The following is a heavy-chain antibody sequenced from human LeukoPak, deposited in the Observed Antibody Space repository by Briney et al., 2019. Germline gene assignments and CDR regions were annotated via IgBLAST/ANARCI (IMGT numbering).Heavy chain of an antibody. D-gene: IGHD4-17*01. CDR2: IYHSGST. Sequence: PSETLSLTCAVSGGSISSNNWWSWVRQPPGKGLEWIGEIYHSGSTNYNPSLKSRVTISVEKSKNQFSLKLTSVTAADTAIYYCARAILRKTTLITLRIVGAFDIWGQGTMVTVSS. CDR3: ARAILRKTTLITLRIVGAFDI. CDR1: GGSISSNNW. J-gene: IGHJ3*02. V-gene: IGHV4-4*02.